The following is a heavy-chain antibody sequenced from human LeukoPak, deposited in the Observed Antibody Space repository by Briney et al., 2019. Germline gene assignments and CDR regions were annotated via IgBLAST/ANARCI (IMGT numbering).Heavy chain of an antibody. CDR1: GYTFTGYY. Sequence: GSSVKVSCKASGYTFTGYYMHWVRQAPGQGLEWMGRIIPNSGGANYAQKFQGRVTMTRDTSISTAYMELSSLRSDYTAVYYCARGGTYDHVWGSHRNDIAPEAFDIWGQGTMVTVSS. D-gene: IGHD3-16*02. J-gene: IGHJ3*02. CDR2: IIPNSGGA. CDR3: ARGGTYDHVWGSHRNDIAPEAFDI. V-gene: IGHV1-2*06.